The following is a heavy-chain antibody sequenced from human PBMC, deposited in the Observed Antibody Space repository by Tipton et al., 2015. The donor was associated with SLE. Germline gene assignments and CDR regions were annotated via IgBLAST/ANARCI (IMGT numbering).Heavy chain of an antibody. D-gene: IGHD4/OR15-4a*01. Sequence: TLSLTCTVSGGSINSYYWSWIRQPPGKGLEWIGEINHGGSTNYNPSLKSRVTISVDTSKNQFSLKLSSVTAADTAVYYCTRGGRGDGANPFDPWGQGTLVTVSS. J-gene: IGHJ5*02. V-gene: IGHV4-34*01. CDR3: TRGGRGDGANPFDP. CDR2: INHGGST. CDR1: GGSINSYY.